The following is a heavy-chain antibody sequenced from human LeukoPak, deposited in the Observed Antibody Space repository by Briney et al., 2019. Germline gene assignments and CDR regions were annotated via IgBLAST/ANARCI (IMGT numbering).Heavy chain of an antibody. Sequence: GGSLRLSCAASGFTFSSYSMNWVRQAPGKGLEWVSYISSSSSTIYYADSVKGRFSISRDNAKNSLYLQMNSLRAEDTAVYYCARSSGIAAAATDWGQGTMVTVSS. CDR2: ISSSSSTI. V-gene: IGHV3-48*01. D-gene: IGHD6-13*01. CDR3: ARSSGIAAAATD. J-gene: IGHJ3*01. CDR1: GFTFSSYS.